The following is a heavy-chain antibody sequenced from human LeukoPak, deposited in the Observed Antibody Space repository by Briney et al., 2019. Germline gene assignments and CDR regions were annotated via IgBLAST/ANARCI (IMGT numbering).Heavy chain of an antibody. D-gene: IGHD6-19*01. V-gene: IGHV1-18*04. J-gene: IGHJ4*02. CDR1: GYTFTGYY. CDR2: ISGYNGKT. CDR3: ARGHWLIEYREGIDY. Sequence: GASVKVSCKASGYTFTGYYMHWVRQAPGQGLEWMGWISGYNGKTNYAQKLQGRVTMTTDTSTSTAYMELRSLRSDDTAVYYCARGHWLIEYREGIDYWGQGTLVTVSS.